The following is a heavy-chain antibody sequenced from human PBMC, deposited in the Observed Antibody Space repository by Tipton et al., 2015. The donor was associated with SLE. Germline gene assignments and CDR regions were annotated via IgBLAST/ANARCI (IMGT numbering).Heavy chain of an antibody. J-gene: IGHJ5*02. CDR2: ISGSGGST. CDR3: AKSHTESYFWQGLAS. V-gene: IGHV3-23*04. Sequence: QLVQSGGGLVQQGRSLRLSCAASGFTFSSYGMSWARQAPGKGLEWVSAISGSGGSTYYADSVKGRFTISRDNSKNILYLQMNDLIPEDTALYYCAKSHTESYFWQGLASWGQGIPVTVSS. D-gene: IGHD6-19*01. CDR1: GFTFSSYG.